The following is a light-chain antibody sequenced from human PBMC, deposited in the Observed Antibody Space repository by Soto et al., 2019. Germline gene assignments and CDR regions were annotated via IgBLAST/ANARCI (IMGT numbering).Light chain of an antibody. V-gene: IGKV3-20*01. CDR3: HQYLDSPNT. J-gene: IGKJ2*01. CDR1: QSITNKY. CDR2: GAS. Sequence: EIVLTQSPDTLSLSPGERATFSCRATQSITNKYVAWYRQKAGQAPRLLIYGASTRATGIPDRFRGSGSGTDFTLSITRLEPEDFAVYYCHQYLDSPNTFGQGTNLEIK.